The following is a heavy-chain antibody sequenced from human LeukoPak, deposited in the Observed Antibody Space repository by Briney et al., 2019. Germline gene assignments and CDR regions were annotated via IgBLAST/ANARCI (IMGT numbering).Heavy chain of an antibody. CDR2: IFYDGNTV. Sequence: GGSLRLSCTASGFPFSGNAMHWVRQAPGKGLEWVGVIFYDGNTVHYADSVKGRFTISRDNSKNTLYLQMNSLGTDDTAVYYCAREEEWELPDYWGQGTLVIASS. CDR1: GFPFSGNA. CDR3: AREEEWELPDY. J-gene: IGHJ4*02. D-gene: IGHD1-26*01. V-gene: IGHV3-30-3*01.